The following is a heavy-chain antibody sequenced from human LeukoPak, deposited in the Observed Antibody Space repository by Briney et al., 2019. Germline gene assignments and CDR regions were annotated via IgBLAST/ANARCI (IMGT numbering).Heavy chain of an antibody. V-gene: IGHV4-4*07. Sequence: SETQSLTCTVSGDSINSYYWLWIRQPAGKGLEWIGRIYSGGRTNYNPSLKSRVTMSEDTSKNQFSLKLSSVTAADTAVYYCARLRCSSTSCYGYFYYYMDVWGKGTTVTVSS. J-gene: IGHJ6*03. CDR3: ARLRCSSTSCYGYFYYYMDV. CDR1: GDSINSYY. D-gene: IGHD2-2*01. CDR2: IYSGGRT.